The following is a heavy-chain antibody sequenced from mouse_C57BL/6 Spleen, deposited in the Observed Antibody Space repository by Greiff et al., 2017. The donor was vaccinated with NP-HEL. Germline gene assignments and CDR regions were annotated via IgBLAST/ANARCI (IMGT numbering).Heavy chain of an antibody. D-gene: IGHD1-1*01. V-gene: IGHV1-54*01. Sequence: QVQLQQSGAELVRPGTSVKVSCKASGYAFTNYLIEWVKQRPGQGLEWIGVINPGSGGTNYNEKFKGKATLTADKSSSTAYMQLSSLTSEDSAVYFCARSNYGSSYGGYWGQGTTLTVSS. CDR1: GYAFTNYL. CDR2: INPGSGGT. CDR3: ARSNYGSSYGGY. J-gene: IGHJ2*01.